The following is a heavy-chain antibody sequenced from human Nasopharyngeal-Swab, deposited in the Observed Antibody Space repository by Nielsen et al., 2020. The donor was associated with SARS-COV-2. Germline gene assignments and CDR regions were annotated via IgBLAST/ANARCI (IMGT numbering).Heavy chain of an antibody. Sequence: SETLSLTCTVSGGSISSYYWSWIRQPPGKGLEWIGYIYYSGSTNYNPSLKSRVTISVDTSKNQFSLKLSSVTAADTAVYYCARLGDSSGYYYPEYFQHWGQGTLVTASS. CDR1: GGSISSYY. CDR3: ARLGDSSGYYYPEYFQH. D-gene: IGHD3-22*01. J-gene: IGHJ1*01. V-gene: IGHV4-59*08. CDR2: IYYSGST.